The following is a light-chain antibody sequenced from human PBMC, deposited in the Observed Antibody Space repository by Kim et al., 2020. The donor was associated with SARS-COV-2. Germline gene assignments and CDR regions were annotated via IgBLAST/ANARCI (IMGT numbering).Light chain of an antibody. J-gene: IGLJ3*02. CDR1: SSDVGGYNY. V-gene: IGLV2-11*01. Sequence: QSVTISCTGTSSDVGGYNYVSWYQQHPGKATKLMIYDVSKRPSGVPDRFSGSKSGNTASLTISGLQAEDEADYYCCSYAGSYTFGVFGGGTKLTVL. CDR2: DVS. CDR3: CSYAGSYTFGV.